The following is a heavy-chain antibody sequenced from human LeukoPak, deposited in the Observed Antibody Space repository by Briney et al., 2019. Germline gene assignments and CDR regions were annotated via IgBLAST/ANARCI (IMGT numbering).Heavy chain of an antibody. CDR3: ARGGHYDFWSGPPDF. V-gene: IGHV1-18*01. CDR2: SSTYSGNT. Sequence: ASVTVSCKASGYTFTNYGISWVRQAPGQGLEWMGRSSTYSGNTNYAQKVQGRVTMTTDTSTSTAYMELKSLRSDDTAVYYCARGGHYDFWSGPPDFWGQGTLVTVSS. D-gene: IGHD3-3*01. J-gene: IGHJ4*02. CDR1: GYTFTNYG.